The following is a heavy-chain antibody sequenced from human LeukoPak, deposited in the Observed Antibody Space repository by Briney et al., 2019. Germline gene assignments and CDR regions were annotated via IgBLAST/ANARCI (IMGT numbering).Heavy chain of an antibody. J-gene: IGHJ4*02. V-gene: IGHV3-30*02. Sequence: GGSLRLSCATSGFSFAPYGMHWVRQAPGQGLEWVAIIRNDGTTTEYADSVKGRFTISRDNSKSTVYLQINSLRVEDTAVYYCATDGSHLDIESWGEGTLVSVSS. CDR3: ATDGSHLDIES. CDR2: IRNDGTTT. CDR1: GFSFAPYG. D-gene: IGHD3-16*02.